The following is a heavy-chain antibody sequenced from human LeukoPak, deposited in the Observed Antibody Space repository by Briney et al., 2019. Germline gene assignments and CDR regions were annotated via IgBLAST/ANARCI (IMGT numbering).Heavy chain of an antibody. Sequence: GGSLRLSCAASGLTFSSSYMSWVRQAPGKGLEWVSIIYNDGSTYYADSMKGRFTISRDNSKNTLYLQVNSLRAEDTAMYYCAGNILFAFDIWGQGTMVTVSS. CDR1: GLTFSSSY. CDR3: AGNILFAFDI. CDR2: IYNDGST. V-gene: IGHV3-53*01. J-gene: IGHJ3*02.